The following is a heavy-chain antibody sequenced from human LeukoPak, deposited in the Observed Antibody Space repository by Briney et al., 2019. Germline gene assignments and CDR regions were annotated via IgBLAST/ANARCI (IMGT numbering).Heavy chain of an antibody. V-gene: IGHV4-39*01. CDR3: ARLGGDYVYYFDY. J-gene: IGHJ4*02. CDR1: GGSISSSSYY. D-gene: IGHD4-17*01. CDR2: IYYSGST. Sequence: SETLSLTCTVSGGSISSSSYYWGWIRQPPGKGLEWIGSIYYSGSTYYNPSPKSRVTISVDTSKNQFSLKLSSVTAADTAVYYCARLGGDYVYYFDYWGQGTLVTVSS.